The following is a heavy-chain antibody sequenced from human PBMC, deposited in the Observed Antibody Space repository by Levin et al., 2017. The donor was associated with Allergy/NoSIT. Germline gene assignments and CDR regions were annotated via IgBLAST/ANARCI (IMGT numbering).Heavy chain of an antibody. CDR2: ISWNSGSI. J-gene: IGHJ4*02. CDR3: AKDISAVQGLGSRPDY. D-gene: IGHD3-10*01. V-gene: IGHV3-9*01. CDR1: GFTFDDYA. Sequence: GGSLRLSCAASGFTFDDYAMHWVRQAPGKGLEWVSGISWNSGSIGYAESVKGRFTISRDNAKNSLYLQMNSLRAEDTALYYCAKDISAVQGLGSRPDYWGQGTLVTVSS.